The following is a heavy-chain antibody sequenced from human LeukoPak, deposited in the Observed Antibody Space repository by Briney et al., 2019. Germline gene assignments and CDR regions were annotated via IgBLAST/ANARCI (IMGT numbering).Heavy chain of an antibody. CDR3: ARDRKPLIVVVPAATFRFDP. V-gene: IGHV1-2*02. J-gene: IGHJ5*02. Sequence: ASVKVSCKASGYTFTGYYMHWVRQAPGQGLEWMGWINPNHGGTNFEQQFQGRVTMTRDTSISTAYMELSRLRSDDTAVYYCARDRKPLIVVVPAATFRFDPWGQGTLVTVS. CDR2: INPNHGGT. CDR1: GYTFTGYY. D-gene: IGHD2-2*01.